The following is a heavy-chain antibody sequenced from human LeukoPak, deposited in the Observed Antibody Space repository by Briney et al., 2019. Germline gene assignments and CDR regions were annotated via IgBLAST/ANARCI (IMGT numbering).Heavy chain of an antibody. CDR2: MSGSGDKT. V-gene: IGHV3-23*01. J-gene: IGHJ6*02. CDR1: GFTFSNCA. CDR3: ARAMDV. Sequence: GGSLRLSCAASGFTFSNCAMSWVRQAPGEGLEWISAMSGSGDKTHYADSVKGRFTISRDNSKNTLYLQMNSLTAEDTAVYYCARAMDVWGQGTTVTVSS.